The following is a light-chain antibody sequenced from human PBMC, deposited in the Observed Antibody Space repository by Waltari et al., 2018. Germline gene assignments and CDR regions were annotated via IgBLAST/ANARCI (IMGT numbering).Light chain of an antibody. J-gene: IGKJ1*01. V-gene: IGKV3-15*01. CDR1: QIVSTK. CDR3: QHYEGWPPWT. CDR2: AAS. Sequence: EIVLTQSPATLSVSPGERATPPCRASQIVSTKVAWYQQRPGQAPRLLIYAASSRATGVPARFGGSGSETDFTLTISGLQSEDFAVYYCQHYEGWPPWTFGQGTKV.